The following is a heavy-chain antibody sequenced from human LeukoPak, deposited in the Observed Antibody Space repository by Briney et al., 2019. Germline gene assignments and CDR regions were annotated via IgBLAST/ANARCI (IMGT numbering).Heavy chain of an antibody. CDR3: APYTPSELGY. V-gene: IGHV3-64D*06. D-gene: IGHD2-2*02. J-gene: IGHJ4*02. Sequence: GGSLRLSCSASGFTFSSYAMHWVRQAPGKGLEYVSAISSNGGTTYYADSVKGRFTISRDNSKNTLYLQMSSLRAEDTAVYYCAPYTPSELGYWGQGTLVTVSS. CDR1: GFTFSSYA. CDR2: ISSNGGTT.